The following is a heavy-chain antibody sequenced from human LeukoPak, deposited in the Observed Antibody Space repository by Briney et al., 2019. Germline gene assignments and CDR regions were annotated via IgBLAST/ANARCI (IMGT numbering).Heavy chain of an antibody. CDR3: ARDGVFDSSAYYDFDY. CDR2: INPSGGST. J-gene: IGHJ4*02. D-gene: IGHD3-22*01. V-gene: IGHV1-46*01. CDR1: GYSFTSYY. Sequence: ASVKVSCKASGYSFTSYYIHWVRQAPGQGLEWMGMINPSGGSTTYAQKFQGRVTMTTDTSTRTVYMELSSLRSEDTAVYYCARDGVFDSSAYYDFDYWGQGTLVTVSS.